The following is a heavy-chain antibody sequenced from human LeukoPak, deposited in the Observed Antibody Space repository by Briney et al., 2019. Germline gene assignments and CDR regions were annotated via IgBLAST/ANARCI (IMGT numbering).Heavy chain of an antibody. CDR2: GDYSGGT. V-gene: IGHV4-39*07. CDR1: GDSFTSVTDY. J-gene: IGHJ4*02. Sequence: SETLSLTCTVSGDSFTSVTDYWAWIRQPPGKGLEWIASGDYSGGTYYNPSLESRVAISADTSKNQFSLKLSSVTAADTAVYYCARGTSSSGDYWGQGTLVTVSS. CDR3: ARGTSSSGDY. D-gene: IGHD6-6*01.